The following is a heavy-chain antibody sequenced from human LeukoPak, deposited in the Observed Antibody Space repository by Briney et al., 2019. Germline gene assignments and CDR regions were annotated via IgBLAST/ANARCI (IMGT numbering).Heavy chain of an antibody. CDR3: ARALVGAAADY. J-gene: IGHJ4*02. Sequence: GASVKVSCKASGGTFSSYAISWVRQAPGQGLKWMGGIIPIFGTANYAQKFQGRVTITADESTSTAYMELSSLRSEDTAVYYCARALVGAAADYWGQGTLVTVSS. D-gene: IGHD1-26*01. V-gene: IGHV1-69*13. CDR1: GGTFSSYA. CDR2: IIPIFGTA.